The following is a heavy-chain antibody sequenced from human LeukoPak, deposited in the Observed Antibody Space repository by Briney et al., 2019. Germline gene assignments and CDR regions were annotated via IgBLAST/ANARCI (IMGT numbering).Heavy chain of an antibody. Sequence: GGSLRLPCAASGFTVSSNYMSWVRQAPGKGLEWVSVIYSGGNTYYADSVKGRFTISRDNSKNTLYLQMNSLRAEDTAVYYCAGTWNNIIYFHYWGQGTLVTASS. CDR3: AGTWNNIIYFHY. V-gene: IGHV3-53*01. J-gene: IGHJ4*02. D-gene: IGHD1/OR15-1a*01. CDR2: IYSGGNT. CDR1: GFTVSSNY.